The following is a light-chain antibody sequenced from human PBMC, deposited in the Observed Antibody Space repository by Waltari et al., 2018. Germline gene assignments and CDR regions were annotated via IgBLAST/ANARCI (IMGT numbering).Light chain of an antibody. CDR3: QQYDAYPWT. Sequence: DIQMTQSPSSLSASVGDRVTITCRASQDIHSYLAWYQLKPGIAPKSLIFVASSLQSGASSRFSGSESGTDFTLTISSLQPDDVAAYYCQQYDAYPWTFGQGTKVEIK. V-gene: IGKV1-16*01. J-gene: IGKJ1*01. CDR2: VAS. CDR1: QDIHSY.